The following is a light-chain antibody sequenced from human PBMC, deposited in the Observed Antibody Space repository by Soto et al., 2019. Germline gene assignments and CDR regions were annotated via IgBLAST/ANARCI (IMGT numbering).Light chain of an antibody. V-gene: IGLV2-18*02. J-gene: IGLJ1*01. CDR2: DVS. CDR3: SSYTSSSTYV. Sequence: QSVLTQPPSVSGSPGQSVTISCTGTSSDVGSYNRVSWYQQPPGTAPKVMIYDVSNRPSGVPDRFSGSKSGNTASLTISGLQAEDESYYYCSSYTSSSTYVFGTGTKLTVL. CDR1: SSDVGSYNR.